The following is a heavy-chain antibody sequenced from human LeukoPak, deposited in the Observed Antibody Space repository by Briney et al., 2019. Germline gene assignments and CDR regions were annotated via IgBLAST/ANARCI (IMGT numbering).Heavy chain of an antibody. D-gene: IGHD5-18*01. CDR3: ARDGTAMAFEYYFDY. V-gene: IGHV1-69*13. J-gene: IGHJ4*02. CDR1: VCTFSSYA. CDR2: IIPIFGTA. Sequence: GASVKVSFKASVCTFSSYAISWVRQAPGQGLEWMGGIIPIFGTANYAQKFQGRVTITADESTSTAYMELSSLRSEDTAVYYCARDGTAMAFEYYFDYWGQGTLVTVSS.